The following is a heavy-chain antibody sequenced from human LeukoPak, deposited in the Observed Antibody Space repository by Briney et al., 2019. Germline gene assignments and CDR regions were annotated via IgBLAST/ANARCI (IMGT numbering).Heavy chain of an antibody. CDR2: INPNSGGT. V-gene: IGHV1-2*02. Sequence: GASVKVSCKASGYTFTSYYMHWVRQAPGQGLEWMGWINPNSGGTNYAQKFQGRVTMTRDTSISTAYMELSRLRSDDTAVYYCTTTVTTFDAFDIWGQGTMVTVSS. J-gene: IGHJ3*02. D-gene: IGHD4-17*01. CDR1: GYTFTSYY. CDR3: TTTVTTFDAFDI.